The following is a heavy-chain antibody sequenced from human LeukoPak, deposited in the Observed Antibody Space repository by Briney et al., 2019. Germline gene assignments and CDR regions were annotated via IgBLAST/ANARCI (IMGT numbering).Heavy chain of an antibody. CDR2: ISSSSSYI. Sequence: KPGGSLRLSCAASGFTFSSYSMNWVRQAPGKGLEWVSSISSSSSYIYYADSVKRRFTISRDNAKNSLYLQMNSLRAENTAVYYCARDELGYCSSTSCPRNYGMDVWGKGTTVTVSS. V-gene: IGHV3-21*01. CDR3: ARDELGYCSSTSCPRNYGMDV. J-gene: IGHJ6*04. CDR1: GFTFSSYS. D-gene: IGHD2-2*03.